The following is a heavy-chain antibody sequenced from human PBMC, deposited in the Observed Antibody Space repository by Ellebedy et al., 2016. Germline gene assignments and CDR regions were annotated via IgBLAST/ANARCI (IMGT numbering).Heavy chain of an antibody. D-gene: IGHD3-3*02. CDR3: ANSIFADP. V-gene: IGHV3-30*18. CDR2: ISYDGSNK. CDR1: GFTFSSYG. J-gene: IGHJ5*02. Sequence: GESLKISCAASGFTFSSYGMHWVRQAPGKGLEWVAVISYDGSNKYYADSVKGRFTISRDNSKNTLYLQMNSLRAEDTAVYYCANSIFADPWGQGTLVTVSS.